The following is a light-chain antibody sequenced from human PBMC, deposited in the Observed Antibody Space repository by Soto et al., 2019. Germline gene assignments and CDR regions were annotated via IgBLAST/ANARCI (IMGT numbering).Light chain of an antibody. J-gene: IGKJ3*01. CDR2: DAS. CDR3: LQYNSPPTT. Sequence: DIQMTQSPSTLSASVGDRVTITCRASQSISSWLAWYQQKPGKAPKLLIYDASSLESGVSSRFSGSGSGTEFALTISSLQPDDFATYYCLQYNSPPTTFGPGTKVDIK. CDR1: QSISSW. V-gene: IGKV1-5*01.